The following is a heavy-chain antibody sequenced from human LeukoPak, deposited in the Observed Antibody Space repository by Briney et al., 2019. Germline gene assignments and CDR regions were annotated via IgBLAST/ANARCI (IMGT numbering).Heavy chain of an antibody. V-gene: IGHV3-11*06. Sequence: GGSLRLSCAASGFTFSDQYMNWIRQAPGKGLVWISYISGSSSDTNYADSVKGRFTISRDNAKNSLYLQMNSLRPEDTAVYYCARVARLADYWGQGTLVTVSS. CDR2: ISGSSSDT. J-gene: IGHJ4*02. D-gene: IGHD3-3*02. CDR1: GFTFSDQY. CDR3: ARVARLADY.